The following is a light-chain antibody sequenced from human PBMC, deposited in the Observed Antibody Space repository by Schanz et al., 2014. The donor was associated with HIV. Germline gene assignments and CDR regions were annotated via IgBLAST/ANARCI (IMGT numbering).Light chain of an antibody. CDR3: QQYSASPRT. J-gene: IGKJ1*01. V-gene: IGKV3-20*01. CDR1: QSVSSTY. Sequence: IVLTQSPGTLSLSPGERATLSCRASQSVSSTYIAWYQQKPGQAPRLLIYGASNRATGIPDRFSGSGSGTDFTLTISRLEPEDFTVYYCQQYSASPRTFGQGTKVEIK. CDR2: GAS.